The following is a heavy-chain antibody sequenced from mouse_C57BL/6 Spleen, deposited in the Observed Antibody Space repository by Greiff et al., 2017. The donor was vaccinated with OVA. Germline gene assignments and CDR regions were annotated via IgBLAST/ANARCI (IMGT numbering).Heavy chain of an antibody. Sequence: VQLQQSGAELVKPGASVKLSCKASGYTFTSYWMHWVKQRPGQGLEWIGMIHPNSGSTNYNEKFKSKATLTVDKSSSTAYMQLSSLTSEDSAVYYCATVVADYFDDWGQGTTLTVSS. CDR1: GYTFTSYW. J-gene: IGHJ2*01. V-gene: IGHV1-64*01. D-gene: IGHD1-1*01. CDR2: IHPNSGST. CDR3: ATVVADYFDD.